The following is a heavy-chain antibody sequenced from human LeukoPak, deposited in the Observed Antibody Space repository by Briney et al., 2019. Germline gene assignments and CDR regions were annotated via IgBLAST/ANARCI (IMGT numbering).Heavy chain of an antibody. CDR1: GFTFSSYA. Sequence: GGGLSLSCAASGFTFSSYAMSWVRRAPRKGLEWVSAIRGSGGSTYYADSVKGRFTISSDNSKNTLYRQMNSLRAEDTAVYYCGAVYGPFDYWGQGTLVTVSS. V-gene: IGHV3-23*01. CDR2: IRGSGGST. D-gene: IGHD5/OR15-5a*01. J-gene: IGHJ4*02. CDR3: GAVYGPFDY.